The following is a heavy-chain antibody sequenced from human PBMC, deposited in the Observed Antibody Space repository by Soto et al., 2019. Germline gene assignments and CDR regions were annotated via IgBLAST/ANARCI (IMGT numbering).Heavy chain of an antibody. CDR1: GFTFTKAY. D-gene: IGHD1-26*01. CDR2: IKGSHAGGTT. J-gene: IGHJ4*02. Sequence: EVQLVESGGGLVEPGGSIRLSCVASGFTFTKAYMTWVLQAPGKGLEWVGRIKGSHAGGTTDYATSVKGRFTISRDDSKNTLDLQMNSLKTEDTSVYYCATEGGYPGSNFYGAYWGQGTLVTVSS. V-gene: IGHV3-15*01. CDR3: ATEGGYPGSNFYGAY.